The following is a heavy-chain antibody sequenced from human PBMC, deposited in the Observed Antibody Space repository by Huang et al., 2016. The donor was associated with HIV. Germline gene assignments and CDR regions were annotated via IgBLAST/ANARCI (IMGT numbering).Heavy chain of an antibody. V-gene: IGHV4-30-2*01. CDR3: ARVGVRDGYHGGYSDY. CDR2: IYGSGST. Sequence: QLQLQESGSGLVRPSRSLSLTCAVSGGSISGGGYFWSWIRRPPGKGLDWIGNIYGSGSTHYNASLKSRVTILVDRSKNQFSLSVYSMTAADTAVYFCARVGVRDGYHGGYSDYWGQGILVTVSS. J-gene: IGHJ4*02. D-gene: IGHD5-12*01. CDR1: GGSISGGGYF.